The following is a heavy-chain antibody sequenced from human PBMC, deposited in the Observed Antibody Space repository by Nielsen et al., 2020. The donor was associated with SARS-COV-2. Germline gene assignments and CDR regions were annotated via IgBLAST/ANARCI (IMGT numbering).Heavy chain of an antibody. Sequence: SVQVSCKASGGTFSSYTISWVRQAPGQGLEWMGRIIPILGIANYAQKFQGRVTITADKSTSTAYMELSSLRSEDTAVYYCASLLAAAGIIDYWGQGTLVTAST. CDR1: GGTFSSYT. CDR2: IIPILGIA. J-gene: IGHJ4*02. D-gene: IGHD6-13*01. V-gene: IGHV1-69*02. CDR3: ASLLAAAGIIDY.